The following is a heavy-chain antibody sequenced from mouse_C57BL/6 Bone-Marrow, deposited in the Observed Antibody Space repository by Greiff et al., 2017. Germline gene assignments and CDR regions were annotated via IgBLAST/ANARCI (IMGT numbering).Heavy chain of an antibody. V-gene: IGHV5-6*01. J-gene: IGHJ2*01. CDR3: ARHPY. CDR1: GFTFSSYG. CDR2: ISSGGSYT. Sequence: EVKLMESGGDLVKPGGSLKLSCAASGFTFSSYGMSWVRQTPDKRLEWVATISSGGSYTYYPDSVKGRFTISRDNAKNTLYLQMSSLKSEDTAMYYCARHPYWGQGTTLTGSS.